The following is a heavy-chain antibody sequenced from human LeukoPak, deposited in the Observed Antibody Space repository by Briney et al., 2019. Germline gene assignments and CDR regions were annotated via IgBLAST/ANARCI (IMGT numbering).Heavy chain of an antibody. D-gene: IGHD5-18*01. CDR2: INPNSGVT. Sequence: ASVKVSCKASGYTFTGYYMHWVRQAPGQGLEWMDWINPNSGVTDYAQNFQGRVTMTRDTSISTAYVELSRLRSDDTAVYYCARGTGEGYTYGRYYFDYWGQGTLVTVSS. CDR1: GYTFTGYY. V-gene: IGHV1-2*02. J-gene: IGHJ4*02. CDR3: ARGTGEGYTYGRYYFDY.